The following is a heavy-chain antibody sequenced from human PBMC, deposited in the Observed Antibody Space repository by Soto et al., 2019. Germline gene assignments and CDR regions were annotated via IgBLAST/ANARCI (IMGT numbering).Heavy chain of an antibody. Sequence: QVQLVESGGGVVQPGRSPRLSCAASGFTFSSYGMHWVRQAPGKGLEWVAVISYDGSNKYYADSVKGRFTISRDNSKNTLYLQMNSLRAEDTAVYYCAKVLPTVTTTRGGMDVWGQGTTVTVSS. D-gene: IGHD4-17*01. V-gene: IGHV3-30*18. CDR2: ISYDGSNK. CDR3: AKVLPTVTTTRGGMDV. CDR1: GFTFSSYG. J-gene: IGHJ6*02.